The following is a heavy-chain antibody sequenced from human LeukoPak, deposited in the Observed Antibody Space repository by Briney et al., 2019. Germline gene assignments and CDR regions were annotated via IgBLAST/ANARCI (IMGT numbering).Heavy chain of an antibody. CDR1: GGSLSSGNYH. CDR3: TRVRQGSQSDS. Sequence: SETLSLTCTVSGGSLSSGNYHWAWIRQPPGKGLECIGSIHHSGNAYYNSSLESRVTISVDMSKNQFSLQLRSVTAADTAVYYCTRVRQGSQSDSWGQGTLVSVSS. V-gene: IGHV4-39*07. CDR2: IHHSGNA. J-gene: IGHJ4*02.